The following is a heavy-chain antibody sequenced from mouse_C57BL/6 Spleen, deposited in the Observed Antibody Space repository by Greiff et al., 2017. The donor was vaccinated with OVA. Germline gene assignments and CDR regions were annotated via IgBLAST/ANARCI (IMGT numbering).Heavy chain of an antibody. CDR2: INPNNGGT. D-gene: IGHD2-4*01. CDR3: ARRRPIYYDYDGGYFDV. V-gene: IGHV1-22*01. CDR1: GYTFTDYN. J-gene: IGHJ1*03. Sequence: EVQLQESGPELVKPGASVKMSCKASGYTFTDYNMHWVKQSHGKSLEWIGYINPNNGGTSYNQKFKGKATLTVNKSSSTAYLEIRSLTSEDSAVYYCARRRPIYYDYDGGYFDVWGTGTTVTVSS.